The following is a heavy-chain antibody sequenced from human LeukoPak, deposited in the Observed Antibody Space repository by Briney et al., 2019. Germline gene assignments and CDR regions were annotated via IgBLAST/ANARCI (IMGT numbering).Heavy chain of an antibody. D-gene: IGHD3-10*01. CDR3: ARGPRGLDY. CDR1: GGSFSGYY. CDR2: INHSGST. J-gene: IGHJ4*02. V-gene: IGHV4-34*01. Sequence: SETLSLTCAVYGGSFSGYYWSWIRQPPGKGLEWIGEINHSGSTNYNPSLKSRVTILVDTSKNQFSLKLSSVTAADTAVYYCARGPRGLDYWGQGTLVTVSS.